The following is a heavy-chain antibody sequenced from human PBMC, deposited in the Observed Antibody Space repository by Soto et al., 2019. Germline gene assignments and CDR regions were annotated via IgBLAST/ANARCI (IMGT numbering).Heavy chain of an antibody. CDR3: ARDSVVVAAYNWFDP. V-gene: IGHV3-48*01. J-gene: IGHJ5*02. D-gene: IGHD2-15*01. CDR2: ISSCSSTI. CDR1: GFTFSSYS. Sequence: GGSLRLSCAASGFTFSSYSMNWVRQAPGKGLEWVSYISSCSSTIYYADSVKGRFTISRDNAKNSLYLQMNSLRAEDTAVYYCARDSVVVAAYNWFDPWGQGTLVTVSS.